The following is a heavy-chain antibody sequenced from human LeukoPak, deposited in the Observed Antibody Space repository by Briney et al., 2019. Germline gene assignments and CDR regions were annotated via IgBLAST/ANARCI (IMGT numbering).Heavy chain of an antibody. CDR3: ARDTNYDFWSGYYTGDY. V-gene: IGHV3-7*01. D-gene: IGHD3-3*01. Sequence: PGGSLRLSCAASGFTLSNYWIAWVRQAPGKGLEWVAHIKQDGSEKYYVDSVKGRFTISRDNAKNSVYLQMNSLRVEETAVYYCARDTNYDFWSGYYTGDYWGQGTLVTVSS. J-gene: IGHJ4*02. CDR2: IKQDGSEK. CDR1: GFTLSNYW.